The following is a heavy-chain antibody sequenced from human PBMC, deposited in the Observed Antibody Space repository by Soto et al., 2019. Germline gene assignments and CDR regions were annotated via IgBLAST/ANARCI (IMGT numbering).Heavy chain of an antibody. V-gene: IGHV3-23*01. CDR1: GFTFSSSD. CDR2: ITTSGART. D-gene: IGHD2-21*02. CDR3: AKGGGGDHGD. Sequence: EVQLLDSGGGLVQPGGSLRLSCEASGFTFSSSDMCWVRQAPGKGLEWISSITTSGARTCYADSVKGRFTISRDNSKNTLNLQMNSLGVDYTAVYFCAKGGGGDHGDWGQGTPVAVSS. J-gene: IGHJ4*02.